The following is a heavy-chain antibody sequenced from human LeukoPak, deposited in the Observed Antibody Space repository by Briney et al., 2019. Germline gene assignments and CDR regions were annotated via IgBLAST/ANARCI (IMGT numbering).Heavy chain of an antibody. J-gene: IGHJ4*02. CDR1: GGSFSGYY. CDR3: ARHSFRGILSLFDY. CDR2: INHSGST. D-gene: IGHD5-18*01. V-gene: IGHV4-34*01. Sequence: SETLSLTCAVYGGSFSGYYWSWIRQPPGKGLEWIGEINHSGSTNYNPSLESRVTISVDTSKNQFSLKLSSVTAADTAVYYCARHSFRGILSLFDYWGQGTLVTVSS.